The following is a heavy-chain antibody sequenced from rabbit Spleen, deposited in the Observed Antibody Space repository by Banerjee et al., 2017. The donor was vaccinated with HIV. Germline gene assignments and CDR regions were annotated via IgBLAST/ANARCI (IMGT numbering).Heavy chain of an antibody. V-gene: IGHV1S40*01. Sequence: QALEVAGGGRVKHGASMIPTCKAAGFFFINGYEMSWVRQAPGKGLEWIGCMHSGSSGFTCFASWAKGRFTISNTSSTTVTMHMTSLTATVTAAYFCARYSSSSFSSYDMALWGPGTLVTVS. CDR3: ARYSSSSFSSYDMAL. CDR1: GFFFINGYE. CDR2: MHSGSSGFT. J-gene: IGHJ4*01. D-gene: IGHD1-1*01.